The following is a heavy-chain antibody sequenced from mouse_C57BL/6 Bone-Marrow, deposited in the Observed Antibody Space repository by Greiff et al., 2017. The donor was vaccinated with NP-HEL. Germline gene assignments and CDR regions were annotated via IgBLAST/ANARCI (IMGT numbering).Heavy chain of an antibody. CDR3: ARLLSDV. Sequence: EVQVVESGGDLVKPGGSLKLSCAASGFTFSSYGMSWVRQTPDKRLEWVAPISSGGSYTSYPDSVKGRFTISRDNTKNTLYLQMSSLKSEDTAMYYCARLLSDVWGTGTTVTVSS. V-gene: IGHV5-6*01. CDR2: ISSGGSYT. J-gene: IGHJ1*03. D-gene: IGHD1-1*01. CDR1: GFTFSSYG.